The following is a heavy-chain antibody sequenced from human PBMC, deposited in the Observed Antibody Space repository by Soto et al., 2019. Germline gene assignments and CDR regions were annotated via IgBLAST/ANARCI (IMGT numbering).Heavy chain of an antibody. CDR1: GASLSDNY. Sequence: SETLSLTCAVYGASLSDNYCNWLRQPPGKGLEWIGEINHSGNTNYNPSLRSLVTRSIDTSKNQLTLNLSSGSAADTAVYYCARGRDEFDAWGQGTQVTVSS. V-gene: IGHV4-34*01. CDR3: ARGRDEFDA. CDR2: INHSGNT. J-gene: IGHJ5*02.